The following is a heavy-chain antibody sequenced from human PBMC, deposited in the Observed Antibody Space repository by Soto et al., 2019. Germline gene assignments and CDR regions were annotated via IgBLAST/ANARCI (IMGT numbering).Heavy chain of an antibody. V-gene: IGHV4-30-2*01. CDR3: ARGMTTVTTLDY. CDR2: IYHSGST. Sequence: SETLSLTCTVSGGSISSSSYYWGWIRQPPGKGLEWIGYIYHSGSTYYNPSLKSRITISIDRSKNQLSLKLSSVTAADTAVYYCARGMTTVTTLDYWGQGTLVTVSS. D-gene: IGHD4-4*01. J-gene: IGHJ4*02. CDR1: GGSISSSSYY.